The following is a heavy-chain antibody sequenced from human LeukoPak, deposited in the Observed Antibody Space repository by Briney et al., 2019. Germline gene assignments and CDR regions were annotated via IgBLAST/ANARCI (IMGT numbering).Heavy chain of an antibody. CDR2: ISGSGGST. CDR3: AKGFYRGYYDSSGYYNSAEYFQH. V-gene: IGHV3-23*01. J-gene: IGHJ1*01. Sequence: PGGSLRLYCAASGFTFSSYAMSWVRQAPGKGLEWVSAISGSGGSTYYADSVKGRFTISRDNSKNTLYLQMNSLRAEDTAVYYCAKGFYRGYYDSSGYYNSAEYFQHWGQGTLVTVSS. CDR1: GFTFSSYA. D-gene: IGHD3-22*01.